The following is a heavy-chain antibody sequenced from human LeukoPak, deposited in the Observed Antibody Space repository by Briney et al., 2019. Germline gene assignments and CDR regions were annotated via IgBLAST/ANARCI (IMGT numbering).Heavy chain of an antibody. CDR3: ARLYGDYVAPFDY. CDR2: VYHSGAT. D-gene: IGHD4-17*01. Sequence: SETLSLTCSVSGDSISGGYYWGWIRQSPGKGLEWIGYVYHSGATFYNPSLKSRVTISVDTSKNQFSLRLKFVTAADTAVYYCARLYGDYVAPFDYWGQGTLVAVSS. J-gene: IGHJ4*02. CDR1: GDSISGGYY. V-gene: IGHV4-38-2*01.